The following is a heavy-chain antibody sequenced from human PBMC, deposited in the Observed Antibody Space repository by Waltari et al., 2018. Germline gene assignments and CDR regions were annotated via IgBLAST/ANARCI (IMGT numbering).Heavy chain of an antibody. CDR1: GYTFTSYG. D-gene: IGHD4-17*01. CDR2: ISAYNCNT. V-gene: IGHV1-18*01. Sequence: QVQLVQSGAEVKKPGASVKVPCKASGYTFTSYGNRWVRHAPGQVREGMGWISAYNCNTNYAQKLQGRVTMTTDTSTSTAYMELRSLRSDDTAVYYCARDRYGDYYTDWCQGTLVTVSS. J-gene: IGHJ4*02. CDR3: ARDRYGDYYTD.